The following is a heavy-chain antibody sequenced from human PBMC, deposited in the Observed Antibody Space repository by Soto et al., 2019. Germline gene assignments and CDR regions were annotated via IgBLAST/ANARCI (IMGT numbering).Heavy chain of an antibody. D-gene: IGHD2-15*01. V-gene: IGHV4-61*08. J-gene: IGHJ3*02. Sequence: PSETLSLTCTVSGVSISSGGYYWSWIRQHPGKGLEWIGYIYYSGSTNYNPSLKSRVTISVDTSKNQFSLKLSSVTAADTAVYYCATYCSGGSCSGGDAFDIWGQGTMVTVSS. CDR1: GVSISSGGYY. CDR2: IYYSGST. CDR3: ATYCSGGSCSGGDAFDI.